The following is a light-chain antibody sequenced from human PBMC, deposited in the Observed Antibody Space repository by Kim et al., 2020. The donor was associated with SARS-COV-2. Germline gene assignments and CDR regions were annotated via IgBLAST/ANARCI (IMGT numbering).Light chain of an antibody. CDR3: QVWDSSSDHRV. Sequence: APGKTARITCGGNNIGSKSVTWYQQKPGQAPVLVIYYVSDRPSGIPERFSGSNSGNTATLTISRVEAGDEADYYCQVWDSSSDHRVFGGGTQLTVL. V-gene: IGLV3-21*04. CDR1: NIGSKS. CDR2: YVS. J-gene: IGLJ3*02.